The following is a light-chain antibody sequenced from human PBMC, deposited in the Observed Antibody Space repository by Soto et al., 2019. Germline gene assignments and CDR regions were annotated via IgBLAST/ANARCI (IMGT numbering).Light chain of an antibody. CDR1: ESIGEW. CDR2: HAS. J-gene: IGKJ1*01. Sequence: DIQMTQSPSTLSASVGDRVTITCRASESIGEWLAWYQQKPGKAPNALISHASNLESGVPSRFSGSGSGTDFTLTIRGLKPDDFATYYCQQYNSYLTFGQGTKVDIK. V-gene: IGKV1-5*01. CDR3: QQYNSYLT.